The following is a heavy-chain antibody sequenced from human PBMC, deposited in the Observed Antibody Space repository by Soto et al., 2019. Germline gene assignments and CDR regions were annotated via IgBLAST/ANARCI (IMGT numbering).Heavy chain of an antibody. V-gene: IGHV3-30-3*01. CDR1: GFTFSSYA. J-gene: IGHJ4*02. CDR2: ISYDASNK. CDR3: AGGYSSSSAAFDY. Sequence: QVQLVESGGGVVQPGRSLRLSCAASGFTFSSYAMHWVRQAPGKGLEWVAVISYDASNKYYADSVKGRFTISRDNSKNTGYLKKKSRRAEDTVVYYCAGGYSSSSAAFDYGGQGTLVTVS. D-gene: IGHD6-13*01.